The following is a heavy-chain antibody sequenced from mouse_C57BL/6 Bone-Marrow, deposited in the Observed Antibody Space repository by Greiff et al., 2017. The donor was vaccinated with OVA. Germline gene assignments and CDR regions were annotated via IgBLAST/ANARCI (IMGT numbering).Heavy chain of an antibody. CDR2: IYPGSGST. Sequence: VQLQQPGAELVKPGASVKMSCKASGYTFTSYWITWVKQRPGQGLEWIGDIYPGSGSTTYNEKFKSKATLTVDTSSSTAYMQLSRLTSEDSAVYYCAREECYYLFWYAMDYWGQGTSVTVSS. V-gene: IGHV1-55*01. J-gene: IGHJ4*01. D-gene: IGHD2-3*01. CDR3: AREECYYLFWYAMDY. CDR1: GYTFTSYW.